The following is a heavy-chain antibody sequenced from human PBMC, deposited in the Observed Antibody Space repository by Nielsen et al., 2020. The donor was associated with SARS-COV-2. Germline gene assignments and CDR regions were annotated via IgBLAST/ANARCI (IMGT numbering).Heavy chain of an antibody. D-gene: IGHD3-3*01. Sequence: LRLSCTVSDGSISSGDYYWSWIRQPPGKGLEWIGYIYYSGSTYYNPSLKSRVTISVDTSKNQFSLKLSSVTAADTALYYCARERVGGITIFGVVTRYGMDVWGQGTTVTVSS. J-gene: IGHJ6*02. CDR1: DGSISSGDYY. CDR3: ARERVGGITIFGVVTRYGMDV. CDR2: IYYSGST. V-gene: IGHV4-30-4*01.